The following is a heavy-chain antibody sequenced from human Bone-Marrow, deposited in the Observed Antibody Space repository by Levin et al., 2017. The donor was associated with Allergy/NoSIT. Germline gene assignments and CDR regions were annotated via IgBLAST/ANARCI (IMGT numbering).Heavy chain of an antibody. J-gene: IGHJ4*02. CDR3: ARGYYHDRGSWNS. D-gene: IGHD3-10*02. CDR1: GFTFNSFA. Sequence: GGSLRLSCAASGFTFNSFAMHWVRLPPGKGLQWVSGISFNSNDIAYADSVKGRFTVSRDNAKNALYLQMNGLTVDDTALYFCARGYYHDRGSWNSWGQGTVVTVSS. V-gene: IGHV3-9*01. CDR2: ISFNSNDI.